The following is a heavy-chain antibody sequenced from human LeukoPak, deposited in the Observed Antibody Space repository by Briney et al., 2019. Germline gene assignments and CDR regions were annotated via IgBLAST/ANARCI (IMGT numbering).Heavy chain of an antibody. Sequence: PGGSLRLSCAASGFTFSDYYMSWIRQAPGKGLEWVSYISSSGSTIYYADSVKGRFTISRDNAKNSLYLQMNSLRAEDTAVYYCARDYGDYPYYYYYMDVWGKGTTVTISS. D-gene: IGHD4-17*01. V-gene: IGHV3-11*04. CDR3: ARDYGDYPYYYYYMDV. J-gene: IGHJ6*03. CDR1: GFTFSDYY. CDR2: ISSSGSTI.